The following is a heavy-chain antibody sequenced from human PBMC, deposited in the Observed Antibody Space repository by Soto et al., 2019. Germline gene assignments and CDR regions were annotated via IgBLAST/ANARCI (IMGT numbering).Heavy chain of an antibody. J-gene: IGHJ4*02. CDR3: GRGGYHAYYIDY. CDR2: IKGDGSRI. Sequence: EVQLVESGGGLVQPGGSLRVSCAASGFIFSDYWMHWVRQVPGKGLMWVSRIKGDGSRIDFADSVKGRFTISRDNAENTVYLQMSCLRAEDAAVYYCGRGGYHAYYIDYWGQGTLVTVSS. D-gene: IGHD3-10*01. CDR1: GFIFSDYW. V-gene: IGHV3-74*01.